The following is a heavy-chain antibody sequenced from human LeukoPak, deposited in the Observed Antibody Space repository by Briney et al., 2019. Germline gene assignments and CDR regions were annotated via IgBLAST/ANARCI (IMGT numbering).Heavy chain of an antibody. Sequence: GGSLRLSCAASGFTFSSYSMNWVRQAPGKGLEWVANIKQDGSEKYFVDSVKGRFTISRDNAKNSLYLQMNSLRAEDTAVYYCARDDCSSISCYHNWFDPWGQGTLVTVSS. CDR2: IKQDGSEK. CDR3: ARDDCSSISCYHNWFDP. V-gene: IGHV3-7*01. J-gene: IGHJ5*02. D-gene: IGHD2-2*01. CDR1: GFTFSSYS.